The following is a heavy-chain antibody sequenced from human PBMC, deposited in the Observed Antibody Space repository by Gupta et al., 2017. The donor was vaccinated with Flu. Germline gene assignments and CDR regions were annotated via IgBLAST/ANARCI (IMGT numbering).Heavy chain of an antibody. D-gene: IGHD3-16*01. CDR2: IKPRGDGT. Sequence: FTRNPMHWVRQAPGQGLEWMGLIKPRGDGTVYAQKLKGRVTMTRDTSTNTDYMELSSLRSDDTAVDYGGRDQSRDLSLGTNWWIDPWGKGTMVIVSS. V-gene: IGHV1-46*03. CDR3: GRDQSRDLSLGTNWWIDP. CDR1: FTRNP. J-gene: IGHJ5*02.